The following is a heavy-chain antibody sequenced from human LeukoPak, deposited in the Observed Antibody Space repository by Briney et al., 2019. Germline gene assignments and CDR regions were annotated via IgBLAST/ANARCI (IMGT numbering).Heavy chain of an antibody. J-gene: IGHJ4*02. CDR3: ARDHGMDTAMVLDY. D-gene: IGHD5-18*01. Sequence: GGSLRLSCAASGFTFSSYGMHWVRQAPGKGLEWVAVIWYDGSNKYYADSVKGRFTISRDNSKNTLYLQMNSLRAEDTAVYYCARDHGMDTAMVLDYWGQGTLVTVSS. CDR1: GFTFSSYG. V-gene: IGHV3-33*01. CDR2: IWYDGSNK.